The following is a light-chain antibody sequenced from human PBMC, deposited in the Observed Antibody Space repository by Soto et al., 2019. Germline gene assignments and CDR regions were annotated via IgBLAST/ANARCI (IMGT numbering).Light chain of an antibody. CDR3: LSFDSSLSVV. J-gene: IGLJ2*01. V-gene: IGLV1-40*01. CDR1: SSNIGAGYY. Sequence: QSVLTQPPSVSGAPGQRGTISCTGSSSNIGAGYYVHWYQQLPGRAPKLLIYGITNRPSGVPDRFSGSKSGTSASLAITGLQAEDEADYYCLSFDSSLSVVFGGGTKLTVL. CDR2: GIT.